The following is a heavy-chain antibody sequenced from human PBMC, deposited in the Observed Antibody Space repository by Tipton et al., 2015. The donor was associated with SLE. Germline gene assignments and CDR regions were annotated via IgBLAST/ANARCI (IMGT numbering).Heavy chain of an antibody. D-gene: IGHD7-27*01. Sequence: TLSLTCSVSGVSVSSRSYYWSWIRQPAGKGLEWIGRIYTTGTTNYNPSLKSRDTISLDTSKNQFSLRLSSVTAADTAVYYCARESWDYYYMDVWGNGTTVTVSS. J-gene: IGHJ6*03. CDR2: IYTTGTT. CDR3: ARESWDYYYMDV. CDR1: GVSVSSRSYY. V-gene: IGHV4-61*02.